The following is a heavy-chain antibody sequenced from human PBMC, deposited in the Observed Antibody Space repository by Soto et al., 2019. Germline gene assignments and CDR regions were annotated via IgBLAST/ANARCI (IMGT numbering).Heavy chain of an antibody. J-gene: IGHJ5*02. CDR3: ARELYCSGGSCHHNWFDP. V-gene: IGHV1-2*04. CDR2: INPNSGGT. Sequence: ASVKVSCKASGYTFTGYYMHWVRQAPGQGLEWMGWINPNSGGTNYAQKFQGWVTMTRDTSISTAYMELSRLRSDDTAVYYCARELYCSGGSCHHNWFDPWGQGILVTVSS. D-gene: IGHD2-15*01. CDR1: GYTFTGYY.